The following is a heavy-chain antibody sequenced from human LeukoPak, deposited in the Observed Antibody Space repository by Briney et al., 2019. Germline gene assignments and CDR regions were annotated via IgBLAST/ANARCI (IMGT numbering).Heavy chain of an antibody. D-gene: IGHD6-13*01. CDR2: ISGSGGST. CDR3: ARSSSSWSLDY. Sequence: PGGSLRLSCVVSGFTFSSYAMSWVRQAPGKGLEWVSAISGSGGSTYYADSVKGRFTISRDNSKNTLYLQMNSLRAEDTAVYYCARSSSSWSLDYWGQGTLVTVSS. CDR1: GFTFSSYA. V-gene: IGHV3-23*01. J-gene: IGHJ4*02.